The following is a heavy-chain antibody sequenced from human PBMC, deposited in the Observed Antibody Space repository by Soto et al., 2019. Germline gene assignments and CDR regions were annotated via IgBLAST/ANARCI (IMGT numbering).Heavy chain of an antibody. J-gene: IGHJ4*02. V-gene: IGHV3-30*18. Sequence: QVQLVESGGGVVQPGRSLRLSCAASGFTFSSYGMHWVRQAPGKGLEWVAVISYDGSNKYYADSVKGRFTISRDNSKNTLYLQMNSLRAEDTAVYYCAKDRSPTYYDSSSFDYWGQGTLVTVSS. CDR1: GFTFSSYG. CDR2: ISYDGSNK. CDR3: AKDRSPTYYDSSSFDY. D-gene: IGHD3-22*01.